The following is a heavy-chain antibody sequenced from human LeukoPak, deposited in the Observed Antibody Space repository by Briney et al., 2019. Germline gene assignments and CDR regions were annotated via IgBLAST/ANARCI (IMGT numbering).Heavy chain of an antibody. D-gene: IGHD3-22*01. CDR3: AKDMGYYYDSSGPAGSYYYYGMDV. Sequence: GGSLRLSCAASGFTVSSNYMSWVRQAPGKGLEWVSVIYSGGSTYYADSVKGRFTISRDNSKNTLYLQMNSLRVEDTAVYYCAKDMGYYYDSSGPAGSYYYYGMDVWGQGTTVTVSS. J-gene: IGHJ6*02. CDR1: GFTVSSNY. CDR2: IYSGGST. V-gene: IGHV3-53*01.